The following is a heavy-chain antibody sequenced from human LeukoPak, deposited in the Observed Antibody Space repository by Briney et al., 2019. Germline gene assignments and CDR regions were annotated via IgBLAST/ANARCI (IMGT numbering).Heavy chain of an antibody. J-gene: IGHJ6*03. Sequence: PSETLSLTCTVSGGSISSYYWSWIRQPAGKGLEWIGRIYSSGSTNYNPSLKSRVTMSVDTSKNQFSLSLSSVTAADTAVYYCACGVPHSYYYMDVWGKGTTVAVSS. CDR1: GGSISSYY. D-gene: IGHD2-21*01. CDR3: ACGVPHSYYYMDV. CDR2: IYSSGST. V-gene: IGHV4-4*07.